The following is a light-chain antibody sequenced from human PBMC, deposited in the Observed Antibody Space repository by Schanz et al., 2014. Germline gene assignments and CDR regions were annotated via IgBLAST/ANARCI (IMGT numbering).Light chain of an antibody. CDR2: EVS. J-gene: IGLJ1*01. CDR1: SSDVGAYNY. Sequence: QSALTQPPSASGSPGQSVTISCTGTSSDVGAYNYVSWYQQHPGKAPKLTIYEVSKRPSGVPDRFSGSKSGNTASLTVSGLQAEDEADYYCSSYAGSNNFVFGTGTKLTVL. CDR3: SSYAGSNNFV. V-gene: IGLV2-8*01.